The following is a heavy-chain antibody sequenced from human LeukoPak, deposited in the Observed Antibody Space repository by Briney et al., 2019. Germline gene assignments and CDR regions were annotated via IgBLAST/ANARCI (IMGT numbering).Heavy chain of an antibody. CDR1: GYTFTSYD. CDR2: MLPNSGNT. D-gene: IGHD6-6*01. J-gene: IGHJ5*02. V-gene: IGHV1-8*01. Sequence: AAVKVSCKASGYTFTSYDINWVRQATGQGLEWMGRMLPNSGNTGCAQKSPGRATPTRPTTISTAYMELSSLRSEATAVYYCVISIAAGFDPWGQGDPVTASS. CDR3: VISIAAGFDP.